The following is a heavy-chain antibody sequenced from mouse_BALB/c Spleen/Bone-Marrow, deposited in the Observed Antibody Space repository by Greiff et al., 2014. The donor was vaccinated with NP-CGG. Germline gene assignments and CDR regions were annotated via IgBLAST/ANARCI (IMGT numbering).Heavy chain of an antibody. CDR3: ARGVPMDY. Sequence: QVQLQQSGAELVRPGSSVKISCKASGYASSSYWMNWVKQRPGQGLEWIGQIYPGDGDTNYNGKFKGKATLTADKSSSTAYMQLSSLTSEDPAVYFCARGVPMDYWGQGTSVTVSS. CDR1: GYASSSYW. CDR2: IYPGDGDT. J-gene: IGHJ4*01. V-gene: IGHV1-80*01.